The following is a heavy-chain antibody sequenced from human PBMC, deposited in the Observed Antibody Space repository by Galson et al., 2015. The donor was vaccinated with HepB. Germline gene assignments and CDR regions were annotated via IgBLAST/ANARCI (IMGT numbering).Heavy chain of an antibody. CDR2: TYYRSKFYN. CDR1: GDSVSNNNVG. Sequence: CAISGDSVSNNNVGWNWIRQSPSRGLEWLGRTYYRSKFYNEYAESVKRRITINPDTSKNQISLQLNSVTPEDTAVYYCARVRQLRQGFHYWGQGTLVTVSS. CDR3: ARVRQLRQGFHY. D-gene: IGHD2-21*01. V-gene: IGHV6-1*01. J-gene: IGHJ4*02.